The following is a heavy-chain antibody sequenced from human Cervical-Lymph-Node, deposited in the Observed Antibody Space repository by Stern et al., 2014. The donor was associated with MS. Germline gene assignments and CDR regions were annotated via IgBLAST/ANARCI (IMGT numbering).Heavy chain of an antibody. J-gene: IGHJ4*02. CDR3: AREGPRTGTLVY. Sequence: VQLVESGPGLVKPSQTLSLTCTVSGGSISSGDYYWSWLRQPPGQGLEWIGYIYDSASTYYNPSLKSRVTISVDTSKNQFSLKLSSVTAADTAVYYCAREGPRTGTLVYWGQGTLVTVSS. V-gene: IGHV4-30-4*08. D-gene: IGHD3/OR15-3a*01. CDR2: IYDSAST. CDR1: GGSISSGDYY.